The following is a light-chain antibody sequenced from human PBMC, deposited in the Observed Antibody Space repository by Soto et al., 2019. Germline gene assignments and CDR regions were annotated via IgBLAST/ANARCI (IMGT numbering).Light chain of an antibody. J-gene: IGKJ5*01. CDR2: ASS. CDR3: QLYGISPH. CDR1: QSRGSNF. V-gene: IGKV3-20*01. Sequence: ETVLPQSPGTLSLSPVETATLSCKTSQSRGSNFLAWYQHKPGQAPRLLIDASSNRATGLPDRFSGSASGTDFTLTITRLEPEDFAVYYCQLYGISPHFGQGTRLEIK.